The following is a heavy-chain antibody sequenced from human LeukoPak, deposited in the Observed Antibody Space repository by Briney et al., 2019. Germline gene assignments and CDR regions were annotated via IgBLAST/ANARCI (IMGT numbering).Heavy chain of an antibody. V-gene: IGHV1-8*01. CDR1: GYTFTSYD. CDR3: ARGLGFCSGGSCYEFVGYYMDV. CDR2: MNPNSGNT. J-gene: IGHJ6*03. D-gene: IGHD2-15*01. Sequence: ASVKVSCKASGYTFTSYDINWVRQATGQGLEWMGWMNPNSGNTGYAQKFQGRVTMTRNTSISTAYMELSSLRSGDAAVYYCARGLGFCSGGSCYEFVGYYMDVGGKGTRVTVSS.